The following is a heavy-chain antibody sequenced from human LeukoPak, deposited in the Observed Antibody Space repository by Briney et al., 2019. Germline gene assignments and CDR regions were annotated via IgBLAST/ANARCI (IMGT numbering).Heavy chain of an antibody. CDR3: ARVETAIDHRRVDFGVY. CDR2: ISYDGSNK. V-gene: IGHV3-30-3*01. CDR1: GFTFSSYA. D-gene: IGHD5-18*01. Sequence: GGSLRLSCAASGFTFSSYAMHWVRQAPGKGLEWVAGISYDGSNKYYADSVKGRFTISRDNSKNTLYLQMNSLRAEDTAEYYCARVETAIDHRRVDFGVYWGQGTLVTVSS. J-gene: IGHJ4*02.